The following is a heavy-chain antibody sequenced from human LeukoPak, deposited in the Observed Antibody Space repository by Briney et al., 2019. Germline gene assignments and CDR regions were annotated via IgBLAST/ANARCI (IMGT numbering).Heavy chain of an antibody. Sequence: PGRSLRLSCAASGFTFDDYAMHWVRQAPGKGLEWVSGISWNSGSIGYADSVKGRFTISRDNAKNSLYLQMNSLRAEDTAVYYCARGRTTYCFDYWGQGTLVTVSS. D-gene: IGHD4-17*01. J-gene: IGHJ4*02. CDR1: GFTFDDYA. CDR3: ARGRTTYCFDY. V-gene: IGHV3-9*01. CDR2: ISWNSGSI.